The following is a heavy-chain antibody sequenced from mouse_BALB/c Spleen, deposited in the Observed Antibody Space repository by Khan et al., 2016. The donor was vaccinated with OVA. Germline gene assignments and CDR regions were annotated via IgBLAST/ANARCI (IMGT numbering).Heavy chain of an antibody. CDR1: GYSITSGYG. J-gene: IGHJ2*01. D-gene: IGHD2-14*01. V-gene: IGHV3-2*02. CDR2: ISYSGST. CDR3: ARTSRLDY. Sequence: EVQLQESGPGLVKPSQSLSLTCTVTGYSITSGYGRNWIRQSPGNKLEWMGYISYSGSTNYNPSLKSRISITRDTSKNQFFLQLNSVTTEDTATYYCARTSRLDYWGQGTTLTVSS.